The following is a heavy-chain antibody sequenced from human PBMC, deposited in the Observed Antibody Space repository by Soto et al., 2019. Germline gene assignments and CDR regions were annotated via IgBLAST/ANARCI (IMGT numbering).Heavy chain of an antibody. Sequence: SGPMLVNPTQTLTLTCTFSGFSLTTSGVRVSWLRQSPGKALEWLARIDWDDDKVYSTSLKTRLTISKDSSKNQVVLTMTNVDPMDTATYYCARTTILGRGPCFDFWGQGNLVTVSS. CDR2: IDWDDDK. J-gene: IGHJ4*02. D-gene: IGHD3-9*01. V-gene: IGHV2-70*04. CDR1: GFSLTTSGVR. CDR3: ARTTILGRGPCFDF.